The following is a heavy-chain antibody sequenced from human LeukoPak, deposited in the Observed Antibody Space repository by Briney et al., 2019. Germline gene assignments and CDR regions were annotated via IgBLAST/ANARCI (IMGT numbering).Heavy chain of an antibody. Sequence: GGSLRLSCAASGFTFSSYWVHWVRQAPGKGLVWVSRINSDGSSTSYADSVKGRFTISRDNAKNTLYLQMNSLRAEDTAVYYCARDWHGDYFYYYYYYMDVWGKGTTVTISS. D-gene: IGHD4-17*01. CDR3: ARDWHGDYFYYYYYYMDV. CDR2: INSDGSST. J-gene: IGHJ6*03. V-gene: IGHV3-74*01. CDR1: GFTFSSYW.